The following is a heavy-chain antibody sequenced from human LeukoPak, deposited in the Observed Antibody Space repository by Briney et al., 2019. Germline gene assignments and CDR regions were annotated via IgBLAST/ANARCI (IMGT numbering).Heavy chain of an antibody. CDR1: GFTVSSNY. J-gene: IGHJ4*02. V-gene: IGHV3-72*01. CDR2: SRNKANGFTT. D-gene: IGHD3-22*01. CDR3: ARGDTSGYSTY. Sequence: GGSLRLSCAASGFTVSSNYMSWVRQAPGKGLEWVGRSRNKANGFTTEYDASVKGRFTISRDDSKNSVYLQMNSLRTEDTAVYFCARGDTSGYSTYWGQGTLVTVSS.